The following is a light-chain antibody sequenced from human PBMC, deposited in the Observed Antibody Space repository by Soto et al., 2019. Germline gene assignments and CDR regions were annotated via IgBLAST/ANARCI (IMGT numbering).Light chain of an antibody. CDR2: DAS. CDR1: QSISSW. Sequence: DIQMTQSPSTLSASVGDRVTITCRASQSISSWLAWYQQKPGKAPKLLIYDASSLENGVPSRFSGSGSGTEFTLTISSLQPDVFSTYYCQQYNSYWTFGQGTKVEIK. J-gene: IGKJ1*01. V-gene: IGKV1-5*01. CDR3: QQYNSYWT.